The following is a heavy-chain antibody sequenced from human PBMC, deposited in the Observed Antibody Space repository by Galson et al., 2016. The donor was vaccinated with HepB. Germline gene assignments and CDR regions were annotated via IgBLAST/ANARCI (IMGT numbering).Heavy chain of an antibody. D-gene: IGHD3-10*01. CDR2: ISWNSGST. Sequence: SLRLSCAASGFTFDEYGMHWVRQAPGKGLEWVSGISWNSGSTGYADSVKGRFTISRDNAKNSLYLQMNSLGSDDTALYYCAKGRGFYYYSMDVWGQGTTVTVSS. CDR1: GFTFDEYG. CDR3: AKGRGFYYYSMDV. V-gene: IGHV3-9*01. J-gene: IGHJ6*02.